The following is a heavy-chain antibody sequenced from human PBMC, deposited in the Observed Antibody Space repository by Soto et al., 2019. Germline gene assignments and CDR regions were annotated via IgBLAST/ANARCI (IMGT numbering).Heavy chain of an antibody. Sequence: SDTLSLTCTVSGGSISSGDYYWSWIRQPPGKGLEWIGYIYYSGSTYYNPSLKSRVTISVDTSKNQFSLKLSSVTAADTAVYYCARDMAAAGSFDYWGQGTLVTVSS. V-gene: IGHV4-30-4*02. D-gene: IGHD6-13*01. CDR1: GGSISSGDYY. CDR3: ARDMAAAGSFDY. CDR2: IYYSGST. J-gene: IGHJ4*02.